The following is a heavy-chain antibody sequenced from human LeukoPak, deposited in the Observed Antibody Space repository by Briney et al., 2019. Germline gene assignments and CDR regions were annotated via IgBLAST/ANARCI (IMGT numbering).Heavy chain of an antibody. CDR2: IYYGGST. CDR1: GDSFRSGSYS. V-gene: IGHV4-30-2*01. CDR3: AKVGPGTGEYFDY. Sequence: SETLSLTCTVSGDSFRSGSYSWSWIRQPPGKGLEWIGYIYYGGSTYYSPSLKGRVTISLDMSTNQFSLNLYSVTAADTAVYYCAKVGPGTGEYFDYWGQGTLVTVSS. J-gene: IGHJ4*02. D-gene: IGHD7-27*01.